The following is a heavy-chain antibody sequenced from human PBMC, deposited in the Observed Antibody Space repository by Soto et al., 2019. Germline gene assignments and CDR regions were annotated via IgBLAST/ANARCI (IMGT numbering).Heavy chain of an antibody. CDR3: ARGGSTYYYDSSGYYVDY. Sequence: ASVKVSCKASGYTFTSYGISWVRQAPGRGLEWMGWISAYNGNTNYAQKLQGRVTMTTDTSTSTAYMELRSLRSDDTAVYYCARGGSTYYYDSSGYYVDYWGQGTLVTVSS. J-gene: IGHJ4*02. V-gene: IGHV1-18*01. CDR1: GYTFTSYG. D-gene: IGHD3-22*01. CDR2: ISAYNGNT.